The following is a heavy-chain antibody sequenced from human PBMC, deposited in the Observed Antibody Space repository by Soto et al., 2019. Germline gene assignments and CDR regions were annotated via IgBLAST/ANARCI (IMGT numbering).Heavy chain of an antibody. CDR2: SNSDGSST. CDR1: GFSFSSYW. V-gene: IGHV3-74*01. D-gene: IGHD6-6*01. Sequence: PGGSLRLSCAVSGFSFSSYWMHWVRQAPGKGLVWVSRSNSDGSSTSYADSVKGRFTISRDSVKNTLYLQMNSLRAEDTAVYYCARSRLVEAFDYWGQGTLVTVSS. CDR3: ARSRLVEAFDY. J-gene: IGHJ4*02.